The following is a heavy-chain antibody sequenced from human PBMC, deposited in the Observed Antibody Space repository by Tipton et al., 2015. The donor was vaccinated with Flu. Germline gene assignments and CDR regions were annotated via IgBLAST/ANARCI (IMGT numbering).Heavy chain of an antibody. J-gene: IGHJ3*02. CDR2: IYTSGST. D-gene: IGHD3-22*01. CDR1: GGSISSGSYY. CDR3: ARGVIYYDSSGPITDAFDI. V-gene: IGHV4-61*02. Sequence: TLSLTCTVSGGSISSGSYYWSWIRQPAGKGLEWIGRIYTSGSTNYNPSLKSRVTISVDTSKNQFSLKLSSVTAADTAVYYCARGVIYYDSSGPITDAFDIWGRGKMVTVSS.